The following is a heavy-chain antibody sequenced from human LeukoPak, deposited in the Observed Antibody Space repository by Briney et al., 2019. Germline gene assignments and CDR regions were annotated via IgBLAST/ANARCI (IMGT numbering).Heavy chain of an antibody. CDR1: GGTFSSYA. D-gene: IGHD3-3*01. Sequence: GASVKVSCKASGGTFSSYAISWVRQAPGQGLEWMGRITPILGIANYAQKFQGRVTITADKSTSTAYMELSSLRSEDTAVYYCASANYDFSDYWGQGTLVTVSS. V-gene: IGHV1-69*04. CDR2: ITPILGIA. CDR3: ASANYDFSDY. J-gene: IGHJ4*02.